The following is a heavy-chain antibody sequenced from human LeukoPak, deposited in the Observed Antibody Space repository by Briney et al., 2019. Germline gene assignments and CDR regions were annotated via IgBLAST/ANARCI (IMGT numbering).Heavy chain of an antibody. CDR1: GGSIRSYY. D-gene: IGHD3-10*01. V-gene: IGHV4-59*08. CDR2: IYYSGST. J-gene: IGHJ4*02. CDR3: AANSADYNTLGSSYKV. Sequence: SETLSLTCTVSGGSIRSYYWSWIRQPPGKGLEWIGYIYYSGSTSYNPSLKSRVTISVDTSKNQFSLKLNSVTAADTAVFYCAANSADYNTLGSSYKVWGQGTLVTVSS.